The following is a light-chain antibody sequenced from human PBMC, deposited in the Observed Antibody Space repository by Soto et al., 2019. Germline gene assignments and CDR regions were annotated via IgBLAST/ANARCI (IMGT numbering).Light chain of an antibody. CDR2: DAS. J-gene: IGKJ4*01. V-gene: IGKV3-15*01. Sequence: EVVMPQSPGTLSVSPGERATLSCRASQNIRSNLAWYQQKPGQAPRLLIFDASKRATGIPARFSGGGSGTEFTLTISSLQSEDFAVYYCQQGSAWPLTFGGGTKVEIK. CDR1: QNIRSN. CDR3: QQGSAWPLT.